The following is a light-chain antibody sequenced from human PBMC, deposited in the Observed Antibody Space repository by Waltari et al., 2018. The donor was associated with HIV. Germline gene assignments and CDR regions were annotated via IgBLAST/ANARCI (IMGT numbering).Light chain of an antibody. CDR2: DVS. CDR1: NNDVGGYDY. CDR3: CSYAVTSTVV. Sequence: QSALTQPRSVSGSPGQSVTISCTGTNNDVGGYDYVSWYHHHPGKAPKLMIHDVSRRPSGVPDRFSGSKSDNTASLTISGLQAEDEGDYYCCSYAVTSTVVFGGGTKLTVL. J-gene: IGLJ2*01. V-gene: IGLV2-11*01.